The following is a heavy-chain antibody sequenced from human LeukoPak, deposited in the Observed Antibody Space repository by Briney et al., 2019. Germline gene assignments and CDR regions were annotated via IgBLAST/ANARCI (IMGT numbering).Heavy chain of an antibody. D-gene: IGHD1-26*01. J-gene: IGHJ5*02. V-gene: IGHV4-39*01. CDR2: IYYSGST. CDR1: GGSISSSGYY. CDR3: ARHEYSGSYYGLSWFDP. Sequence: SETLSLTCTVSGGSISSSGYYWGWIRQPPGKGLEWIASIYYSGSTYYNPSLKSRVTISVDTSKNQLSLKLSSLTAADTAVYYCARHEYSGSYYGLSWFDPWGQGTQVTVSS.